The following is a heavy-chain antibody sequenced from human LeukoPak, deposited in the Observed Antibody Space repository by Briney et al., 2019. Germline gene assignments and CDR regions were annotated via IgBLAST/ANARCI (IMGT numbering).Heavy chain of an antibody. CDR1: GDSVSSNSAA. J-gene: IGHJ4*02. CDR3: AREGNTDSSGYYDY. CDR2: TYYRSKWYN. Sequence: SQTLSLTCAISGDSVSSNSAAWNWIRQSPSRGLEWLGRTYYRSKWYNDYAVSVKSRITINPDTSKDQFPLQLSSVTPEDTAVYYCAREGNTDSSGYYDYWGQGTLVTVSS. D-gene: IGHD3-22*01. V-gene: IGHV6-1*01.